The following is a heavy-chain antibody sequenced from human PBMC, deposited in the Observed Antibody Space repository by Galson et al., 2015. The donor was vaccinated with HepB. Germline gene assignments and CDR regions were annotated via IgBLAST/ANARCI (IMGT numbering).Heavy chain of an antibody. J-gene: IGHJ6*02. CDR2: ISSSSSYI. CDR3: ARAVLSQWLVHRGRGDGMDV. CDR1: GFTFSSYS. Sequence: SLRLSCAASGFTFSSYSMNWVRQAPGKGLEWVSSISSSSSYIYYADSVKGRFAISRDNAKNSLYLQMNSLRAEDTAVYYCARAVLSQWLVHRGRGDGMDVWGQGTTVTVSS. D-gene: IGHD6-19*01. V-gene: IGHV3-21*01.